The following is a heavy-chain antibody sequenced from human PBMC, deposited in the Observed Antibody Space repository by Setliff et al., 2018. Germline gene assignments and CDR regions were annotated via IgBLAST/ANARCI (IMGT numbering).Heavy chain of an antibody. CDR2: INHSGTT. Sequence: PSETLSLTCTVYGVSFSDYYWGWVRQSPGKGLDWIGEINHSGTTNYDPSLEGRISISVDTSKRQFSLKLRSVTATDTAVYYCARLSWDGLRYYGLDVWGQGATVTVSS. V-gene: IGHV4-34*10. CDR1: GVSFSDYY. J-gene: IGHJ6*02. CDR3: ARLSWDGLRYYGLDV. D-gene: IGHD3-10*01.